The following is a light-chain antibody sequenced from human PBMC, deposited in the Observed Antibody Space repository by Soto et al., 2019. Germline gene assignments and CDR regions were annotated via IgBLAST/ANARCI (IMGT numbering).Light chain of an antibody. J-gene: IGKJ5*01. CDR3: QQSYSTPIT. CDR1: QGIRND. V-gene: IGKV1-6*01. CDR2: AAS. Sequence: IQMTQSPSSLSASVGDRVTISCRASQGIRNDLAWYQQKPGKAPKLLIFAASNLQSGVPSRFSGSGSGTDFTLTISRLQPEDFATYYCQQSYSTPITFGQGARLEIK.